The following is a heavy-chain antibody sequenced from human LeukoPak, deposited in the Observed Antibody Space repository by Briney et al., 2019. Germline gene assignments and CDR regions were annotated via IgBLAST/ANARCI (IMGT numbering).Heavy chain of an antibody. D-gene: IGHD3-3*01. Sequence: PGGSPRLSCAASGFTFSSYAMSWVREAPGKGLEWVSAISGSGGSTYYADSVKGRFTISRDNSKNTLYLQMNSLRAEDTAVYYCARDRMAGSGERLFDYWGQGTLVTVSS. CDR1: GFTFSSYA. V-gene: IGHV3-23*01. CDR3: ARDRMAGSGERLFDY. CDR2: ISGSGGST. J-gene: IGHJ4*02.